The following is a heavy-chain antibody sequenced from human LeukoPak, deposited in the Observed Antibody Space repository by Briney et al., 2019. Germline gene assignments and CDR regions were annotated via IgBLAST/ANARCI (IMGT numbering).Heavy chain of an antibody. J-gene: IGHJ2*01. CDR1: GGSISSYY. V-gene: IGHV4-4*07. CDR3: ARVSSSWYQDWYFDL. D-gene: IGHD6-13*01. CDR2: IDTSGNT. Sequence: PSETLSLTCTVSGGSISSYYWSWIRQPAGKGLEWIGRIDTSGNTNYKPSLKSRVTMSVDTSKNQFSLKLNSVTAADTAVYYCARVSSSWYQDWYFDLWGRGTLVTVSS.